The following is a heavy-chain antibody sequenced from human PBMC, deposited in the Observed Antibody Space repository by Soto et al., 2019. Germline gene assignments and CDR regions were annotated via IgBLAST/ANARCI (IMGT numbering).Heavy chain of an antibody. V-gene: IGHV3-23*01. J-gene: IGHJ4*02. Sequence: EVQLLESGGGLVQPGGSLSLSCAASGFSFSSYAMVWVRQAPGKGLEWVSVISARGGSSYFADSVKGRFTISRDNSKNVLSLEMNTLRAEDTAIYFCAKGSIEYSAAVDNWGQGTLVLVSS. CDR3: AKGSIEYSAAVDN. CDR2: ISARGGSS. D-gene: IGHD5-12*01. CDR1: GFSFSSYA.